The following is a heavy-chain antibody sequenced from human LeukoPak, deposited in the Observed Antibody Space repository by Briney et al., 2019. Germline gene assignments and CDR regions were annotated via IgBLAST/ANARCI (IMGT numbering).Heavy chain of an antibody. CDR2: IYYSGST. CDR1: GVSISSYY. CDR3: ARAAIHSSGYLDAFDI. D-gene: IGHD3-22*01. J-gene: IGHJ3*02. V-gene: IGHV4-59*01. Sequence: SETLSLTCTVSGVSISSYYWSWIRQPPGKGLEWIGYIYYSGSTNYNPSLKSRVTISVDTSKNQFSLKLSSVTAEDTAVYYCARAAIHSSGYLDAFDIWGQGTMVTVSS.